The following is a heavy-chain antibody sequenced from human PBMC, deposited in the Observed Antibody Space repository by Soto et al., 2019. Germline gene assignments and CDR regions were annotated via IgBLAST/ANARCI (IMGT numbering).Heavy chain of an antibody. J-gene: IGHJ6*03. D-gene: IGHD5-12*01. CDR2: ISGSGGST. Sequence: GGSLRLSCAASGFTFSSYAMSWVRQAPGKGLEWVSAISGSGGSTYYADSVKGRFTISRDNSKNTLYLQMNSLRAEDTAVYYCAKVVVATIISYYYYMDVWGKGTTVTVSS. CDR1: GFTFSSYA. CDR3: AKVVVATIISYYYYMDV. V-gene: IGHV3-23*01.